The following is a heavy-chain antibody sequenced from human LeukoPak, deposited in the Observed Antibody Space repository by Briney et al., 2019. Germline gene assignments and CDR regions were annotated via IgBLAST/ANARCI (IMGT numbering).Heavy chain of an antibody. Sequence: ASVKVSCKASGYTFATHQIHWVRQATGQGLEWMGWMNPNNGDTAYAQKFQGRVTMTRDTSISTAYMELSRLRSDDTAVYYCARVRYRLAETYIDYWGQGPLVTVSS. V-gene: IGHV1-8*01. CDR3: ARVRYRLAETYIDY. CDR1: GYTFATHQ. J-gene: IGHJ4*02. CDR2: MNPNNGDT. D-gene: IGHD3-16*01.